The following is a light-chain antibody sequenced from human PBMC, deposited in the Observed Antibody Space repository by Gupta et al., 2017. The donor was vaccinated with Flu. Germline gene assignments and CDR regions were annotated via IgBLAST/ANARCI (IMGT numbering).Light chain of an antibody. Sequence: GQALVLVIYRDTTRPAAIPELFSGSNSGNTATLTISRAQAGDEADYYCQVWDTSAYVFGTGTRVTVL. V-gene: IGLV3-9*01. CDR3: QVWDTSAYV. CDR2: RDT. J-gene: IGLJ1*01.